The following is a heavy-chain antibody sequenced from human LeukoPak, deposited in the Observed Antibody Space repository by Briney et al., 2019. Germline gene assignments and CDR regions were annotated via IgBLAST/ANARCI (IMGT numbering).Heavy chain of an antibody. Sequence: PSGTLSLTCAVSGGSISSSNWWSWVRQPPGKGLEWIGEIYHSGSTNYNPSLESRVTISVDKSKNQFSLKLSSVTAADTAVYYCASGAAVAGTRTFDYWGQGTLVTVSS. J-gene: IGHJ4*02. CDR3: ASGAAVAGTRTFDY. V-gene: IGHV4-4*02. CDR2: IYHSGST. D-gene: IGHD6-19*01. CDR1: GGSISSSNW.